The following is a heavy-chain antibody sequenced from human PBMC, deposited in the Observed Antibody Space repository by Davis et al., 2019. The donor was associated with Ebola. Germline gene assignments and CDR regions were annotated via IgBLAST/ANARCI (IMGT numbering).Heavy chain of an antibody. V-gene: IGHV3-30*02. J-gene: IGHJ3*01. Sequence: PGGSLRLSCAASGFTFGSYGMHWVRQAPGKGLEWVTFVWYDGSKQHYADSVKGRFTVSRDNSRNTLYLQMNSLRAEDTSVYYCAKDRGAGSYLFDAFDFWGQGTTVTVSS. CDR1: GFTFGSYG. CDR2: VWYDGSKQ. D-gene: IGHD1-26*01. CDR3: AKDRGAGSYLFDAFDF.